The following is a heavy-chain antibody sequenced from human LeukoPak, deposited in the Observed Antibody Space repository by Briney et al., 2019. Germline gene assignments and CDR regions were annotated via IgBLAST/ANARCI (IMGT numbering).Heavy chain of an antibody. D-gene: IGHD1-26*01. CDR2: ISGGGGGT. Sequence: SGGSLRLSCAASGFTFSTYGMNWVRQAPGKGLEWVSSISGGGGGTFYADSVKDRFTISRDNSKNMLYLQMDSLRAEDTAVYFCAKDDIVPLSYWGQGALVTVSS. CDR3: AKDDIVPLSY. V-gene: IGHV3-23*01. J-gene: IGHJ4*02. CDR1: GFTFSTYG.